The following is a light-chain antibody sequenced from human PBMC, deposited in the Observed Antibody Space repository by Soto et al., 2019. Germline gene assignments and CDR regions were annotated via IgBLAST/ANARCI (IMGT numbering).Light chain of an antibody. V-gene: IGKV3-15*01. Sequence: EVVMTQSPATLSASPGERVTLSCRASQNLXXXLAWYQQRPGQAPRLLLYGGSTRATGIPARFSGSGSGTEFTVTISSLQSEDFAVYYCQQYNYWPPYTFGQGTNLEFK. CDR2: GGS. CDR1: QNLXXX. J-gene: IGKJ2*01. CDR3: QQYNYWPPYT.